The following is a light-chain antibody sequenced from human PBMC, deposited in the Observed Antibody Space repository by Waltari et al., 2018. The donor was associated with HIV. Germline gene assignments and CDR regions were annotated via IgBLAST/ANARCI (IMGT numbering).Light chain of an antibody. CDR1: RSNIGSKT. V-gene: IGLV1-44*01. J-gene: IGLJ2*01. CDR2: SNE. Sequence: QSVLTQPPSASGPPGQRVTISCSGSRSNIGSKTVNWYQQLPGTAPKLLIYSNERRPSGVPDRFSGSKDGTSASLAISGVQSEDEAGYYCAAWDVSLNGLVFGGGTKVTVL. CDR3: AAWDVSLNGLV.